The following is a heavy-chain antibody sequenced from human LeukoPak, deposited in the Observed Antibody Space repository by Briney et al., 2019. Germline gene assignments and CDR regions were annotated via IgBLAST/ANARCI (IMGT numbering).Heavy chain of an antibody. V-gene: IGHV3-53*01. CDR2: IYNDGST. D-gene: IGHD2-15*01. CDR3: ARDYCSGGKCYYIDY. J-gene: IGHJ4*02. Sequence: GGSLSLSCAASGFTVSSNYMNWVRQAPGKGLEWVSVIYNDGSTYYADSVKGRFTISRDNSKNTLYLQMNSLRAEETAVYYCARDYCSGGKCYYIDYWGQGTLVTVSS. CDR1: GFTVSSNY.